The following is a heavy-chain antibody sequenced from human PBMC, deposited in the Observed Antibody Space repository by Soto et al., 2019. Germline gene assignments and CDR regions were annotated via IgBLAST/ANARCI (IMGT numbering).Heavy chain of an antibody. Sequence: GSLRLSCSVSGFTLSTYAMHWVRQAPGKGLEYAASISSNGVSTYYADSVKGRFTISRDNSKNMLYLQMSSLRAEDTAVYYCVKDRYVDYWGQGTMVTVYS. CDR1: GFTLSTYA. CDR2: ISSNGVST. CDR3: VKDRYVDY. V-gene: IGHV3-64D*06. J-gene: IGHJ4*02.